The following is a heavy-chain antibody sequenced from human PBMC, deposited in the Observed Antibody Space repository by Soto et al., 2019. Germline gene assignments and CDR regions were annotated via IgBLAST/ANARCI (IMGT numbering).Heavy chain of an antibody. CDR1: GFTFSSYA. D-gene: IGHD3-3*01. Sequence: PGGSLRLSCAASGFTFSSYAMSWVRQAPGKGLEWVSAISGSGGSTYYADSVKGRFTISRDNSKNTLYLQMNSLRAEDTAVYYYAKGAYYDFWSGYYYGMDVWGQGTTVTVS. CDR2: ISGSGGST. V-gene: IGHV3-23*01. J-gene: IGHJ6*02. CDR3: AKGAYYDFWSGYYYGMDV.